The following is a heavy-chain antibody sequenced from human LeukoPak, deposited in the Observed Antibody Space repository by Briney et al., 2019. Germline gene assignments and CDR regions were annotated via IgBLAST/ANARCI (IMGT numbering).Heavy chain of an antibody. D-gene: IGHD1-26*01. V-gene: IGHV1-69*13. CDR3: ARDGASGSYDY. J-gene: IGHJ4*02. CDR2: IIPIFGTA. CDR1: GGTFSSYA. Sequence: ASVRVSCKASGGTFSSYAISWVRQAPGQGLEWMGGIIPIFGTANYAQKFQGRVTITADESTSTAYMELSSLRSDDTAMYYCARDGASGSYDYWGQGTLVTVSS.